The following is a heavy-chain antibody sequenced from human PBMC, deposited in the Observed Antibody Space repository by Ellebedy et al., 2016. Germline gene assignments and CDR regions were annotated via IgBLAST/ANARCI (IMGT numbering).Heavy chain of an antibody. CDR3: TKDGPKWDALD. Sequence: GESLKISXAASGSIFRTYVMSWVRPPPGKGLQWVSVISGSGGSTYYADSVKGRFTISRDNSTNTRFLRIYTLRADDTAVSNCTKDGPKWDALDWGQGTLVTVSS. CDR1: GSIFRTYV. CDR2: ISGSGGST. D-gene: IGHD1-26*01. J-gene: IGHJ4*02. V-gene: IGHV3-23*01.